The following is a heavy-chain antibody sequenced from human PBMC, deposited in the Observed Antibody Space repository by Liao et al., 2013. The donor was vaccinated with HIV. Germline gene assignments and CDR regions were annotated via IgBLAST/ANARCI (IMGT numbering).Heavy chain of an antibody. CDR2: IYSSGRS. CDR3: ARGGILKGAFDY. CDR1: GDSISSSIYY. J-gene: IGHJ4*02. Sequence: QLQLQESGPGLVKPSETLSLTCTVSGDSISSSIYYWGWIRQPPGKGLEWIGSIYSSGRSYYTPSLKSRVTISVDTSSNQFSLKLSSVTAADTAVYYCARGGILKGAFDYWGQGTLVTVSS. D-gene: IGHD2/OR15-2a*01. V-gene: IGHV4-39*07.